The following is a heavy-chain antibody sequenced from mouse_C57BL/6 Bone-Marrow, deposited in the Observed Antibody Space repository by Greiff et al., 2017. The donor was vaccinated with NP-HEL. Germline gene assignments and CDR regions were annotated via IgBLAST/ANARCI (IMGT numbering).Heavy chain of an antibody. Sequence: VHVKQSGAELVRPGASVKLSCTASGFNIKDDYMHWVKQRPEQGLEWIGWIDPENGDTEYASKFQGKATITADTSSNTAYMQLSSLTSEDTAVYYGSSSYDYGSYYAMDYWGQGTSVTVSS. D-gene: IGHD2-4*01. V-gene: IGHV14-4*01. CDR2: IDPENGDT. CDR3: SSSYDYGSYYAMDY. J-gene: IGHJ4*01. CDR1: GFNIKDDY.